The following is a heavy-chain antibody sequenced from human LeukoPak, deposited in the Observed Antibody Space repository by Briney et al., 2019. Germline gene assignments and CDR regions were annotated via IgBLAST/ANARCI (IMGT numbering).Heavy chain of an antibody. J-gene: IGHJ3*02. CDR1: GGSISSYY. V-gene: IGHV3-23*01. CDR3: ARVGGSNAFDI. D-gene: IGHD1-26*01. CDR2: IRGSGDSI. Sequence: PSETLSLTCTVSGGSISSYYWSWVRQAPGKGLEWVSAIRGSGDSIYYADSVKGRFTISRDNAKNTLSLQMNSLRAEDTAVYYCARVGGSNAFDIWGQGTMVIVSS.